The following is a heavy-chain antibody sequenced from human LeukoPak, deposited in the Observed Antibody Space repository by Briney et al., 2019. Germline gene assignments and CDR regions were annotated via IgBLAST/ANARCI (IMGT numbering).Heavy chain of an antibody. J-gene: IGHJ4*02. Sequence: SETLSLTCTVSGGSLSSYYWSWIRQPAGEGLEWIGYVHSSAATNYNPSLKSRVTMSLDTSKNQFSLKLTSVTTADTAIYYCARTYASTSIDSWGQGTLVTVSS. CDR3: ARTYASTSIDS. CDR1: GGSLSSYY. D-gene: IGHD2-2*01. CDR2: VHSSAAT. V-gene: IGHV4-59*01.